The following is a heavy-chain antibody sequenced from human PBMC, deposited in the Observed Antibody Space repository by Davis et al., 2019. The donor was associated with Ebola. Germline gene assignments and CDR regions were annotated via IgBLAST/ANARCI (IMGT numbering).Heavy chain of an antibody. J-gene: IGHJ6*01. CDR1: GGSFSGYY. CDR3: TLLQEHL. CDR2: IYRGGPT. Sequence: PSETLSLTCAVYGGSFSGYYWSWVRQAPGKGLEWVSVIYRGGPTHYADSVKGRFTISRDNSKNTLYLQMNSLHQGPIGLPPGTLLQEHLWG. V-gene: IGHV3-53*01.